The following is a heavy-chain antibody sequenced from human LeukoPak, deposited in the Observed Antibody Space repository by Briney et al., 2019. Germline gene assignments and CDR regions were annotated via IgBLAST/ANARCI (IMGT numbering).Heavy chain of an antibody. D-gene: IGHD3-22*01. CDR1: GFTFDDYG. Sequence: PGGSLRLSCAAYGFTFDDYGMSWVRQAPGKGLEWVSGINWNGGSTGYADSVKGRFTIARDNAKNSLYLQMNSLRAEDTALYYCAREKPFYDSSGYYYPLAFDYWGQGTLVTVSS. J-gene: IGHJ4*02. V-gene: IGHV3-20*04. CDR3: AREKPFYDSSGYYYPLAFDY. CDR2: INWNGGST.